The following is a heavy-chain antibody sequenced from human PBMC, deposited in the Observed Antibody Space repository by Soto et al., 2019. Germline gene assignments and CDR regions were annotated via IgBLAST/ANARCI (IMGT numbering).Heavy chain of an antibody. J-gene: IGHJ4*02. CDR2: IYPGGSDT. V-gene: IGHV5-51*01. Sequence: GXSLNIACKGSGYSFTSYWLGWVRQIPGNGLEWVGIIYPGGSDTRYSPSFQGQVTISADKSISTAYLQWSSLKASDTAMYYCARYSKGSISPHEGFDYWGQGTLVTVSS. D-gene: IGHD2-2*01. CDR1: GYSFTSYW. CDR3: ARYSKGSISPHEGFDY.